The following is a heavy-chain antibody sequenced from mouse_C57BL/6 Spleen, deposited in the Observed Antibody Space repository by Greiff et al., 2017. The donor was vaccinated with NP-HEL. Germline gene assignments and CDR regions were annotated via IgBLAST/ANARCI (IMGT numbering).Heavy chain of an antibody. CDR2: IDPSDCDT. CDR3: AREECTEGMGFAD. D-gene: IGHD6-1*01. CDR1: GYTFTSYW. Sequence: QVQLQQSGAELVSPGSSVKLSCKASGYTFTSYWMHWVKQRPIHGLEWIGNIDPSDCDTHYNQKFKDKATLTADKSSSTAYMQLSSLTSEDSAVYYCAREECTEGMGFADWGQGTSVTVSS. J-gene: IGHJ2*02. V-gene: IGHV1-52*01.